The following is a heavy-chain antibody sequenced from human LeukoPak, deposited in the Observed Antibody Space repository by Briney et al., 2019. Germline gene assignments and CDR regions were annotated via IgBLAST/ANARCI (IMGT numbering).Heavy chain of an antibody. Sequence: SETLSLTCAVYGGSFSGYYWSWIRQPPGKGLEWIGYIYYSGSTYYNPSLKSRVTISVDTSKNQFSLKLSSVTAADTAVYYCARREWELPFDYWGQGTLVTVSS. CDR2: IYYSGST. J-gene: IGHJ4*02. D-gene: IGHD1-26*01. CDR3: ARREWELPFDY. V-gene: IGHV4-30-4*01. CDR1: GGSFSGYY.